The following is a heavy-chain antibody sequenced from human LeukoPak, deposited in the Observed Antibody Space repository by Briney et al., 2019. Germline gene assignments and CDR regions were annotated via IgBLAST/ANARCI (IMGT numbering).Heavy chain of an antibody. V-gene: IGHV4-34*01. CDR1: GGSFSGYY. Sequence: SETLSLTCAVYGGSFSGYYWNWIRQPPGKGLEWIGDVNHSGSTNYNPSLKSRVTISIDTSKNQFSLKLNSVTAADTAVYYCASGVWDSSSQKVDWFDPWGQGTLVTVSS. J-gene: IGHJ5*02. CDR2: VNHSGST. CDR3: ASGVWDSSSQKVDWFDP. D-gene: IGHD6-13*01.